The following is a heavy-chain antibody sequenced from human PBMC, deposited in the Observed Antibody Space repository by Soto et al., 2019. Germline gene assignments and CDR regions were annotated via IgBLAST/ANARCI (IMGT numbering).Heavy chain of an antibody. D-gene: IGHD3-22*01. Sequence: QVQLQQWGAGLLKPSETLSLTCAVYGGSFSGYYWSWIRQPPGKGLEWIGEINHSGSTNYNPSLKSRVTISVDTSKNQFSLKLSSVTAADTAVYYCARALNSSGYTASFDYWGQGTLVTVSS. CDR3: ARALNSSGYTASFDY. CDR1: GGSFSGYY. CDR2: INHSGST. J-gene: IGHJ4*02. V-gene: IGHV4-34*01.